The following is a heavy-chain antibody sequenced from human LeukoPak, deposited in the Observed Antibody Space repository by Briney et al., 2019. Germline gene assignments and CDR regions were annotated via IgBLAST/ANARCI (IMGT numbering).Heavy chain of an antibody. CDR3: ARISSSNWYNERGAFDV. V-gene: IGHV1-2*02. Sequence: GASVKVSCKASGYTFTGYHMHWVRQAPGQGLEWMGWINPNSGGTNYAQKFQGRVTMTRDTSISTAYMELSRLRSDDTAVYYCARISSSNWYNERGAFDVWGQGTMVTVSS. J-gene: IGHJ3*01. CDR1: GYTFTGYH. D-gene: IGHD6-13*01. CDR2: INPNSGGT.